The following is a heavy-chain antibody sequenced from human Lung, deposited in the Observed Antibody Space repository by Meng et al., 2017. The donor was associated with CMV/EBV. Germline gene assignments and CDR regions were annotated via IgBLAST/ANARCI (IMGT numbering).Heavy chain of an antibody. J-gene: IGHJ6*02. CDR1: GFTFSDYY. CDR3: ARDLLYDFWNHYYGMDV. Sequence: LXCAASGFTFSDYYMSWIRQAPGKGLEGVSYISSSGSTIYYADSVKGRFTISRDNAKNSLYLQMNSLRAEDTAVYYCARDLLYDFWNHYYGMDVWGQGXTVTVSS. D-gene: IGHD3-3*01. CDR2: ISSSGSTI. V-gene: IGHV3-11*04.